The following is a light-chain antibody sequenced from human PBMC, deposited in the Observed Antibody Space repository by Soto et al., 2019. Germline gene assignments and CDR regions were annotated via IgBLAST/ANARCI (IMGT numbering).Light chain of an antibody. J-gene: IGKJ1*01. CDR2: KAS. CDR1: QGIGDR. V-gene: IGKV1-5*03. Sequence: DIQMTQSPSTLSASVGDIVTINFRASQGIGDRLAWYQQTPGKAPKLLIYKASTLKSGVPSRFSGSGSGTEFTLTISSLQPDDFATYYCQHYNSYSEAFGQGTKVDIK. CDR3: QHYNSYSEA.